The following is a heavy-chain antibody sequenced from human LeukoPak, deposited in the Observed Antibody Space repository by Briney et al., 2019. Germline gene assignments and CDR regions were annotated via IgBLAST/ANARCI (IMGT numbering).Heavy chain of an antibody. CDR2: IKSDGKT. CDR3: ARAPSEIGGYYPEYFRH. Sequence: GGSLRLSCAATGFTFSSYWMHWVRQAPGKGLVWVSRIKSDGKTNYADSVKGRFTISRDNAKNTVSLQMNSLRAEDTGVYYCARAPSEIGGYYPEYFRHWGQGTLVTVSS. V-gene: IGHV3-74*01. D-gene: IGHD3-22*01. J-gene: IGHJ1*01. CDR1: GFTFSSYW.